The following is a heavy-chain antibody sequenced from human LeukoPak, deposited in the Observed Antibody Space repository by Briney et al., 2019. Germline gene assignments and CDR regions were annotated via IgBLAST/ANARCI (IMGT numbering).Heavy chain of an antibody. CDR1: GGSISSSSYY. V-gene: IGHV4-39*07. CDR2: IYYSGST. J-gene: IGHJ3*02. D-gene: IGHD3-22*01. Sequence: SETLSLTCNVSGGSISSSSYYWGRIRQPPGKGLEWIGSIYYSGSTYYNPSLKSRVTISVDTSKNQFSLKLSSVTAADTAVYYCASSPTYYYDSSGYYEDAFDIWGQGTMVTVSS. CDR3: ASSPTYYYDSSGYYEDAFDI.